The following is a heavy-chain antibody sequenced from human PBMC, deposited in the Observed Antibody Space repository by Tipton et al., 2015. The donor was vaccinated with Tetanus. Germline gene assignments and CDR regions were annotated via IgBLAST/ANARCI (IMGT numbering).Heavy chain of an antibody. Sequence: TLSLTCTVSGGSISAYYWSWIRQPPGKGLEWIGYIYYSGSTYYNPSLKSRVTISVDASKNQFSLKLSSVTAADTAVYYCARHVRGYSGYDFDYWGQGTRVTVSS. CDR3: ARHVRGYSGYDFDY. CDR1: GGSISAYY. V-gene: IGHV4-59*08. D-gene: IGHD5-12*01. J-gene: IGHJ4*02. CDR2: IYYSGST.